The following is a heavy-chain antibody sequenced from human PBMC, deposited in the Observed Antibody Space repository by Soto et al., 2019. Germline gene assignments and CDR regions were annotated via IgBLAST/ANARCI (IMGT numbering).Heavy chain of an antibody. D-gene: IGHD3-9*01. CDR2: ISDSGDYT. CDR3: ATIKRLRYFDWSLGAFDY. J-gene: IGHJ4*02. V-gene: IGHV3-23*01. Sequence: EVQLLESGGGLVQPGGSLRLSCTASGFTFSSFGMTWVRQAPGKGLEWVSVISDSGDYTYYADSVRGRFSISRDNSKNTVYLQMNSLRAEDTAVFYCATIKRLRYFDWSLGAFDYSGQGTLVTVSS. CDR1: GFTFSSFG.